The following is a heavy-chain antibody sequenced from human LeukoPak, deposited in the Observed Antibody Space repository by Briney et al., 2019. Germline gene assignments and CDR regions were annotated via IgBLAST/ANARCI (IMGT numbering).Heavy chain of an antibody. D-gene: IGHD3-16*02. CDR1: GGSISSSSYY. Sequence: SETLSLTCTVSGGSISSSSYYWGWIRQPPGKGLEWIGSIYYSGSTYYNPSLKSRVTISVDTSKNQFSLKLSSVTAADTAVYYCARDGAFGGVIVTFDYWGQGTLVTVSS. J-gene: IGHJ4*02. V-gene: IGHV4-39*07. CDR2: IYYSGST. CDR3: ARDGAFGGVIVTFDY.